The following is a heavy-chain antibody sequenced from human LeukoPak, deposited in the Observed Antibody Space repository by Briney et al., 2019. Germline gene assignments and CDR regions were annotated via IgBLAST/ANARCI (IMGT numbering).Heavy chain of an antibody. Sequence: SETLSLTCTISGGSISSYHWTWIRQPPGKGLEWIGYIYYGGSTNYNPSLKSRVTISVDTSKNQFSLKLSSVTAADTAVYYCARRTVRGPHNWFDPWGQGTLVTVSS. CDR3: ARRTVRGPHNWFDP. CDR1: GGSISSYH. CDR2: IYYGGST. J-gene: IGHJ5*02. D-gene: IGHD3-10*01. V-gene: IGHV4-59*12.